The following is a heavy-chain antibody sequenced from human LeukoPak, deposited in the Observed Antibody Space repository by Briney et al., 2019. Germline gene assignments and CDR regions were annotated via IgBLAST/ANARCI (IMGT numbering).Heavy chain of an antibody. CDR2: ISYDGSNN. Sequence: PGGSLRLSCAASGFTFSSYAMHWVRQAPGKGLEWVAVISYDGSNNYYADSVKGRFTISRDNSKNTLYLQMNSLRAEDTAVYYCARDLDGYRSGNGAWGQGTLVTVSS. V-gene: IGHV3-30-3*01. CDR1: GFTFSSYA. J-gene: IGHJ5*02. CDR3: ARDLDGYRSGNGA. D-gene: IGHD5-12*01.